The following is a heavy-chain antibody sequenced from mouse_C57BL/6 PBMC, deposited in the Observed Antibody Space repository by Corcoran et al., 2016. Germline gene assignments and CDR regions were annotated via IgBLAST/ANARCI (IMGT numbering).Heavy chain of an antibody. V-gene: IGHV1-9*01. CDR3: ARVFSDEAY. CDR2: ILPGSGST. J-gene: IGHJ3*01. CDR1: GYTFTSYW. Sequence: QVQLQQPGTELVKPGASVKLSCKASGYTFTSYWMHWVKQRPGQGLEWIGEILPGSGSTNYNEKFKGKATFTADTSSNTAYMQLSSLTTEDSAIYYCARVFSDEAYWGQGTLVTVSA.